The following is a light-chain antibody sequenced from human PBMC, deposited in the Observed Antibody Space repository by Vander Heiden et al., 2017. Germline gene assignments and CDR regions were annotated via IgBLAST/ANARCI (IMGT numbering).Light chain of an antibody. Sequence: DIQMTQSPSSLSTSLGDRVAITCRASQSNNNYLNCYQQKPGTAPKLLIYASSTLPNGVPSRCSSSGSGTEFILTISSLQPDDFANYYWQESYRDLTFGGGTKVEIK. CDR3: QESYRDLT. CDR1: QSNNNY. CDR2: ASS. V-gene: IGKV1-39*01. J-gene: IGKJ4*01.